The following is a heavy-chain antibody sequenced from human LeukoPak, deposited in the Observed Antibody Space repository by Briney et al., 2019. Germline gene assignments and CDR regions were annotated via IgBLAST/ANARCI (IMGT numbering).Heavy chain of an antibody. CDR2: IYYSGST. CDR3: ARQGSGSHKD. CDR1: GGSITGYY. D-gene: IGHD1-26*01. Sequence: SETLSLTCTVSGGSITGYYWSWIRQPPGKGLEWIGYIYYSGSTNYNPSLKSRVTISVDTSKNQFSLKLSSVTAADTAVYYCARQGSGSHKDWGQGTLVTVST. J-gene: IGHJ4*02. V-gene: IGHV4-59*08.